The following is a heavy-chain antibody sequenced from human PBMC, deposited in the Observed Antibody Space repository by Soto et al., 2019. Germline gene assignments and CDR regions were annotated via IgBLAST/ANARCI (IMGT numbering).Heavy chain of an antibody. V-gene: IGHV3-23*01. CDR1: GFTFINYA. Sequence: EVQLLESGGGLVQPGGSLRLSCVGSGFTFINYAMNWVRQTPGKGLEWVSTISGGGDRTFDADTVKGRFTISRDNSKNTVNLQMNSLRADDTAVYYCARKVFGSTSRPHWWYFDLWGRGTLVTVSS. CDR3: ARKVFGSTSRPHWWYFDL. J-gene: IGHJ2*01. D-gene: IGHD2-2*01. CDR2: ISGGGDRT.